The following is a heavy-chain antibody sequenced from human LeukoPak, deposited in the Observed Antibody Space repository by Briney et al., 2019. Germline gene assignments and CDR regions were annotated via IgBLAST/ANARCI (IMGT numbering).Heavy chain of an antibody. CDR1: GGSISNYY. Sequence: SETLSLTCTVSGGSISNYYWGWIRQPAGKGLEWIGRIYTDGSTNYNPSLKSRVTMSVDTSRNQFSLNLRSVTAADTALYYCARGGASSKWLDPWGQGTLVTVSS. V-gene: IGHV4-4*07. CDR2: IYTDGST. CDR3: ARGGASSKWLDP. J-gene: IGHJ5*02. D-gene: IGHD2-15*01.